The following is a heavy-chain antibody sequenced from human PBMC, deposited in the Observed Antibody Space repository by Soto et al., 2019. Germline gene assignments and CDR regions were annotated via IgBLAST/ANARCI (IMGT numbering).Heavy chain of an antibody. Sequence: GGSLRLSCAASGFTFDDYCISWVRQTPGKGHEWGSCINWNGGSTGYADSAKGRFTISRDNAKNSLYLQMNSLRAEDTALYYCARVPPGGYSGYDSAFDIWGQGTMVTVSS. V-gene: IGHV3-20*04. CDR1: GFTFDDYC. CDR3: ARVPPGGYSGYDSAFDI. J-gene: IGHJ3*02. D-gene: IGHD5-12*01. CDR2: INWNGGST.